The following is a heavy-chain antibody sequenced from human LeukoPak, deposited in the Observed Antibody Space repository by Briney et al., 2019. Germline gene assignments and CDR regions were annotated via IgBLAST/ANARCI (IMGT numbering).Heavy chain of an antibody. Sequence: SETLSLTCAVYGGSFSGYYWSWIRQPPGKGLEWIGEINHSGSTNYNPSLKSRVTISVDTSKNQFSLKLSSVTAADTAVYYCARESGRGVNDYWGQGTLVTVSS. CDR1: GGSFSGYY. CDR2: INHSGST. J-gene: IGHJ4*02. CDR3: ARESGRGVNDY. D-gene: IGHD3-10*01. V-gene: IGHV4-34*01.